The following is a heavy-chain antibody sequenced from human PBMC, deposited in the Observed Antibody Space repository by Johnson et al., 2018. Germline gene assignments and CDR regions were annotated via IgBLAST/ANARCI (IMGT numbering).Heavy chain of an antibody. CDR1: GFTFSSYA. CDR3: AKAWWELLTYYYMDV. J-gene: IGHJ6*03. D-gene: IGHD1-26*01. Sequence: VQLVQSGGGLVQPGGSLRLSCAASGFTFSSYAMSWARQAPGKGLEWVYAISGSGGSTYSAASVMGRFTISRDNSKNTLYLQRNSQRAEDTAVYYCAKAWWELLTYYYMDVWGKGTTVTVS. V-gene: IGHV3-23*04. CDR2: ISGSGGST.